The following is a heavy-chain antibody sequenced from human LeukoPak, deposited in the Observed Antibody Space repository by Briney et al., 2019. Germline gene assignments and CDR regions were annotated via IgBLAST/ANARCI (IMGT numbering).Heavy chain of an antibody. J-gene: IGHJ4*02. Sequence: PGGSLRLSCAVSGLTFSNFWMHWVRHAPGKGLVWVSGIDSDGSTTRYADSVKGRFTISRDNAKNTLYLQMNSLRDEDTAVYYCTRDPHGIVGTTRELDYWGQGTLVTVSS. CDR1: GLTFSNFW. CDR2: IDSDGSTT. CDR3: TRDPHGIVGTTRELDY. V-gene: IGHV3-74*01. D-gene: IGHD1-26*01.